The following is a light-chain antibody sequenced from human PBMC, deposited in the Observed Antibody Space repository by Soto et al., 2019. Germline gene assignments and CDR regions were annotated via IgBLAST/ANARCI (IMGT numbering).Light chain of an antibody. CDR3: HQYASAPLT. V-gene: IGKV3-20*01. CDR2: YAS. Sequence: PGERATLSCRASQRVGSDYLAWYQRKPGQAPRLLIYYASTRATGIPDRFSGGGSGADFTLTISRLEPKDSAVYYCHQYASAPLTFGQGTKVDIK. CDR1: QRVGSDY. J-gene: IGKJ1*01.